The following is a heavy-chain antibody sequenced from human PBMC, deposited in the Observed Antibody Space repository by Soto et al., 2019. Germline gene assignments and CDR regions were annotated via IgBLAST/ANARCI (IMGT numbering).Heavy chain of an antibody. Sequence: SETLSLTCTVSGGSISSGGYYWSWIRQHPGKGLEWIGYIYYSGSIYYNPSLKSRVTISVDTSKNQFSLKLSSVTAADTAVYYCARGIVDTIYGACYIWGQGTMVTVSS. CDR3: ARGIVDTIYGACYI. D-gene: IGHD5-12*01. V-gene: IGHV4-31*03. CDR1: GGSISSGGYY. CDR2: IYYSGSI. J-gene: IGHJ3*02.